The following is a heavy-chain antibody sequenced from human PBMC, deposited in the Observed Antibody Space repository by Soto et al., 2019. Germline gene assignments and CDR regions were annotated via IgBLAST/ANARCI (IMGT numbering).Heavy chain of an antibody. D-gene: IGHD3-10*01. CDR1: GFTFSSYA. CDR3: AKDWSGGGVAFDI. V-gene: IGHV3-23*01. J-gene: IGHJ3*02. Sequence: GGSLRLPCAASGFTFSSYAMSWVRQAPEKGLEWVSAISGSGGSTYYADSVKGRFTISRDNSKNTLYLQMNSLRAEDMAVYYCAKDWSGGGVAFDIWGQGTMVTVSS. CDR2: ISGSGGST.